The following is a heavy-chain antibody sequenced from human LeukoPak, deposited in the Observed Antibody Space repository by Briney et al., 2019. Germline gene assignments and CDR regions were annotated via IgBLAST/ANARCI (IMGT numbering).Heavy chain of an antibody. CDR1: GFTFSSYG. CDR3: ARDPGLGYYDSSGFFDY. V-gene: IGHV3-33*01. D-gene: IGHD3-22*01. J-gene: IGHJ4*02. Sequence: PGGSLRLSCAASGFTFSSYGMHWVRQAPGKGLEWVAVIWYDGSNKYYADSVKGRFTISRDNSKNTLYLQMNSLRAEDTAVYYCARDPGLGYYDSSGFFDYWGQGTLVTVSS. CDR2: IWYDGSNK.